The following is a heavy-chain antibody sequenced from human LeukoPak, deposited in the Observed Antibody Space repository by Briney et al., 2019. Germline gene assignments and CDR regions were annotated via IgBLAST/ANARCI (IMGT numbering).Heavy chain of an antibody. J-gene: IGHJ4*02. D-gene: IGHD6-19*01. V-gene: IGHV3-15*01. Sequence: GGSLRLSCAASGFTFTDAWMSWVRQAPGKGLEWLARIKSKSAGGTTDYAAPVKGRFTISRDDSKNTVFLQVNSLGTEDTALYYCTSSYSSGWYGPFDHWGQGTLVTVSS. CDR2: IKSKSAGGTT. CDR3: TSSYSSGWYGPFDH. CDR1: GFTFTDAW.